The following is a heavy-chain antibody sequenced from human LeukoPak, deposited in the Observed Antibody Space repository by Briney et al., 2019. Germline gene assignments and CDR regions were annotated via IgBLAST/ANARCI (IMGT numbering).Heavy chain of an antibody. CDR2: IIPILGIA. V-gene: IGHV1-69*04. D-gene: IGHD3-9*01. J-gene: IGHJ4*02. CDR1: GGTFSSYA. CDR3: ARERGPFHDILTGYYSY. Sequence: GASVKVSCKASGGTFSSYAISWVRQAPGQGLEWMGRIIPILGIANYAQKFQGRVTITADKSTSTAYMELSSLRSEDTAVYYCARERGPFHDILTGYYSYWGQGTLVTVSS.